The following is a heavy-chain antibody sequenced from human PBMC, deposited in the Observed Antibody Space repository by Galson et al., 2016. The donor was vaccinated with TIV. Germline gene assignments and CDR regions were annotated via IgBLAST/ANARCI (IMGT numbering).Heavy chain of an antibody. Sequence: SVKVSCKASGGTFSNYAITWVRQAPGQGLEWMGRILPIYGTTVYAQTFQDRLTLTAERSTGTANMELSSLRSEDTAMYYCARGGSYGSSSPGIFDIWGQGTQVTVSS. J-gene: IGHJ3*02. CDR2: ILPIYGTT. CDR1: GGTFSNYA. CDR3: ARGGSYGSSSPGIFDI. V-gene: IGHV1-69*06. D-gene: IGHD3-10*01.